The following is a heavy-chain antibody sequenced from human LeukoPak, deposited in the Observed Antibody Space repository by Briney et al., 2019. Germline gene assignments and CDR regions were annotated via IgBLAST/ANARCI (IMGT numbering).Heavy chain of an antibody. CDR3: AKVRYSVVVVAAVSNPLDY. D-gene: IGHD2-15*01. J-gene: IGHJ4*02. V-gene: IGHV3-30*18. CDR2: ISYDGSNK. CDR1: GFTFSSYG. Sequence: QPGRSLRLSCAASGFTFSSYGMHWVRQAPGKGLEWVAVISYDGSNKYYADSVKGRFTISRDNSKNTLYLQMNSLRAEDTAVYYCAKVRYSVVVVAAVSNPLDYWGQGTLVTVSS.